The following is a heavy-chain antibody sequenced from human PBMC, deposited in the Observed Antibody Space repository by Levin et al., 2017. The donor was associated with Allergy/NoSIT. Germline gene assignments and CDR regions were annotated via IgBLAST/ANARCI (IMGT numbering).Heavy chain of an antibody. CDR2: INHSGST. J-gene: IGHJ4*02. CDR3: ARGFSYLNSSIAATSGHDY. CDR1: GGSFSGYY. V-gene: IGHV4-34*01. Sequence: SETLSLTCAVYGGSFSGYYWSWIRQPPGKGLEWIGEINHSGSTNYNPSLKSRVTISVDTSKNQFSLKLSSVTAADTAVYYCARGFSYLNSSIAATSGHDYWGQGTLVTVSS. D-gene: IGHD6-6*01.